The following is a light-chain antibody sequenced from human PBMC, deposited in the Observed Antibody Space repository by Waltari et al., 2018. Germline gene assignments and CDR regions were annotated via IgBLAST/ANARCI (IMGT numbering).Light chain of an antibody. J-gene: IGKJ3*01. CDR2: GAS. V-gene: IGKV3-20*01. CDR3: QQYGSALFT. Sequence: EIVLTQSPGTLSLSPGERATLSCRASQGVGNRYLAWYQQKPGQAPRLLIYGASSRAAGIPDRFSGRGSGTDFTLTIRRLEPEDSAVYYCQQYGSALFTRGPGTKVEIK. CDR1: QGVGNRY.